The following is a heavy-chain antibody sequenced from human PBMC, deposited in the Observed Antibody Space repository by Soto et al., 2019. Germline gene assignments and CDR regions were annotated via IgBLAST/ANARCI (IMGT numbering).Heavy chain of an antibody. CDR2: ISGSGGST. CDR3: ARAEVLWFGELFYFDY. CDR1: GFTFSSYA. J-gene: IGHJ4*02. Sequence: GGSLRLSCAASGFTFSSYAMRWVRQAPGKGLEWVSAISGSGGSTYYADSVKGRFTISRDNSKNTLYLQMNSLRAEDTAVYYCARAEVLWFGELFYFDYWGQGTLVTVSS. V-gene: IGHV3-23*01. D-gene: IGHD3-10*01.